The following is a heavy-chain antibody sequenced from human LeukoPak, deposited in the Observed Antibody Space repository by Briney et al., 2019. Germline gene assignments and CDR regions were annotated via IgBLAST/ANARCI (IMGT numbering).Heavy chain of an antibody. D-gene: IGHD2-15*01. J-gene: IGHJ6*01. CDR2: ISGSGDHT. CDR1: GFNFRTYA. CDR3: ARGSEGYCSGGGCYYGMDV. V-gene: IGHV3-23*01. Sequence: GGSLRLSCVTSGFNFRTYAMSWVRLAPGKGLEWVSAISGSGDHTYYADSVRGRFTISRDNAENSLYLQMNSLRAEDTAVYYCARGSEGYCSGGGCYYGMDVWGQGTTVTVSS.